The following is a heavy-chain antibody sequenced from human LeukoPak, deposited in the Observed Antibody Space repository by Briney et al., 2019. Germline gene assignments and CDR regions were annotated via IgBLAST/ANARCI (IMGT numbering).Heavy chain of an antibody. J-gene: IGHJ6*03. V-gene: IGHV3-23*01. CDR3: AGEGQQLDPNYYYYMDV. CDR2: ISFSGGST. Sequence: GGSLRLSCAASGFTFSSYGMSWVRQAPGKGLEWVSAISFSGGSTYYADSVKGRFTISRDNSKNTLYLQMNSLRAEDTAVYYCAGEGQQLDPNYYYYMDVWGKGTTVTVSS. D-gene: IGHD6-13*01. CDR1: GFTFSSYG.